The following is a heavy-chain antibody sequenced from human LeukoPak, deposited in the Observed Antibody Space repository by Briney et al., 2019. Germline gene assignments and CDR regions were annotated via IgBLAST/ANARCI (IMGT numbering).Heavy chain of an antibody. J-gene: IGHJ6*04. CDR3: PKWGGAAVDIYGIDV. V-gene: IGHV3-30*18. D-gene: IGHD6-13*01. CDR1: GFTLSMYG. Sequence: GGSLRLSCAASGFTLSMYGIRWVRQAPGKGLGWVGVISNDGSRKEYAESGKGRFTISRALSKSTVYLQMDSLRAEDTAVYYCPKWGGAAVDIYGIDVWGKGTMVIVST. CDR2: ISNDGSRK.